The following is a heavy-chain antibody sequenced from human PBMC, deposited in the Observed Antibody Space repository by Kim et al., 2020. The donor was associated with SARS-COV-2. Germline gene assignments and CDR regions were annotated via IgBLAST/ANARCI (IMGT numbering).Heavy chain of an antibody. CDR2: FDPEDGET. J-gene: IGHJ1*01. CDR1: GYTLTELS. D-gene: IGHD6-13*01. V-gene: IGHV1-24*01. CDR3: AGLGIGSSSWYFQH. Sequence: ASVKVSCKVSGYTLTELSMHWVRQAPGKGLEWMGGFDPEDGETIYAQKFQGRVTMTEDTSTDTAYMELSSLRSEDTAVYYCAGLGIGSSSWYFQHWGQGTLVTVSS.